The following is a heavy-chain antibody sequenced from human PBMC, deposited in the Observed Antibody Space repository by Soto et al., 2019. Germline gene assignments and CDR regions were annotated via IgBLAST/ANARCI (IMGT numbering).Heavy chain of an antibody. Sequence: SETLSLTWAVYGESHSDYYWTWIRQPPGKGLEWNGEINQSGSNNYNPSLKSRVTMSADTSKKHFSLKVTSVTAADTAVYYCARGTVYVPFLFPCLDVWGQGTTVTVSS. J-gene: IGHJ6*02. CDR2: INQSGSN. CDR1: GESHSDYY. D-gene: IGHD3-10*02. CDR3: ARGTVYVPFLFPCLDV. V-gene: IGHV4-34*01.